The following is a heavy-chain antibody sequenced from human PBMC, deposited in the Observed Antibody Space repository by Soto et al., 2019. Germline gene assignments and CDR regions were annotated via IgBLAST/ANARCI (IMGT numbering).Heavy chain of an antibody. Sequence: GSLRLSCAASGFTFSSYSMNWVRQAPGKGLEWVSSISSSSSYIYYADSVKGRFTISRDNAKNSLYLQMNSLRAEDTAVYYCARAADYYDSSGYYYGAFDIWGQGTMVTVSS. V-gene: IGHV3-21*01. CDR2: ISSSSSYI. J-gene: IGHJ3*02. CDR3: ARAADYYDSSGYYYGAFDI. D-gene: IGHD3-22*01. CDR1: GFTFSSYS.